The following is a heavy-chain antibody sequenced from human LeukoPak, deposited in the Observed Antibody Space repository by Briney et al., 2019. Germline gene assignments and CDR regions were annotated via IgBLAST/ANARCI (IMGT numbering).Heavy chain of an antibody. V-gene: IGHV3-30-3*01. CDR3: AREGHGGAIDY. CDR1: GFAFSNFA. Sequence: QAGGSLRLSCAPSGFAFSNFAMHWVRQAPGKGLEWVALISYDGSKKYYADSVKGRFTISRDTSKNTLYLQMNSLRTEDTAVCYCAREGHGGAIDYWGQGTLVTVSS. CDR2: ISYDGSKK. J-gene: IGHJ4*02. D-gene: IGHD1-26*01.